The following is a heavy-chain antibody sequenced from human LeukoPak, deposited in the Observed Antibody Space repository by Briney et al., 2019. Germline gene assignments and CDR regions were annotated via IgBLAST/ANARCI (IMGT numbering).Heavy chain of an antibody. Sequence: SETLSLTCAVSGGSISSDNYYWGWIRQPPGKGLEWIGSVFYSGNTYYSPSLKSRLSISVDTHKNQFSLKLSSVTAADTAVYYCARHKGGPRSYFDDWGQGTLVTVSS. V-gene: IGHV4-39*01. CDR2: VFYSGNT. CDR3: ARHKGGPRSYFDD. D-gene: IGHD3-10*01. J-gene: IGHJ4*02. CDR1: GGSISSDNYY.